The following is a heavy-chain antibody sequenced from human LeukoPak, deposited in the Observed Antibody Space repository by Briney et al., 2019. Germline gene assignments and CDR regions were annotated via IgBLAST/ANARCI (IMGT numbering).Heavy chain of an antibody. CDR3: ARGAKTFDS. CDR2: IKHDGGEE. Sequence: GGSLRLSCAASGFTFGNFWMTWVRQAPEKGLEWVANIKHDGGEEFYVYSVKGRFTISRENARNSLYLQMNSLRAEDTAVYFCARGAKTFDSWGQGTLVTV. D-gene: IGHD4/OR15-4a*01. J-gene: IGHJ4*02. V-gene: IGHV3-7*01. CDR1: GFTFGNFW.